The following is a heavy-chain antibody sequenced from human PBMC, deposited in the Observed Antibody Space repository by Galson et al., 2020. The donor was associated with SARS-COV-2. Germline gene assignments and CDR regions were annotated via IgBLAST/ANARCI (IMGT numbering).Heavy chain of an antibody. Sequence: GGSLRLSCAASGFTFSSYAMSWVRQAPGKGLEWVSAISGSGGSTYYADSVKGRFTISRDNSKNTLYLQMNSLRAEDTAVYYCAKDWQWLDYYYYGMDVWGQGTTVTVSS. CDR2: ISGSGGST. CDR1: GFTFSSYA. V-gene: IGHV3-23*01. J-gene: IGHJ6*02. CDR3: AKDWQWLDYYYYGMDV. D-gene: IGHD6-19*01.